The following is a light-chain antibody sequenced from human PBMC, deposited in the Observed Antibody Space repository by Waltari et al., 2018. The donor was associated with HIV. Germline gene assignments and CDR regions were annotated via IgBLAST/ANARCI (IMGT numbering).Light chain of an antibody. Sequence: QTVVTQEPSFSVSPGGTVTLTCGLSSGSVSTSYYPSWYQQTPGQAPRAFIYSTNPRSSGVPDRCSGSILGNKAALTITGAQADDESDYCCLLYMGSGINWVFGGGTKLTVL. V-gene: IGLV8-61*01. CDR2: STN. CDR1: SGSVSTSYY. CDR3: LLYMGSGINWV. J-gene: IGLJ3*02.